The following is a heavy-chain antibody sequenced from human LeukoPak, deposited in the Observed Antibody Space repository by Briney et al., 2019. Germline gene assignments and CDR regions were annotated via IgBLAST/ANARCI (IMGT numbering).Heavy chain of an antibody. Sequence: GGSLRLSCAASGFTFRTYAMSWVRQAPGKGLEWVSGVSGSADTTYYADSVKGRFIIFRDNSKNTLSLQMNSLRAEDTAVYFCAKRGAYSSGPYYFDYWGQGTLVTVSS. CDR2: VSGSADTT. V-gene: IGHV3-23*01. D-gene: IGHD6-19*01. CDR3: AKRGAYSSGPYYFDY. J-gene: IGHJ4*02. CDR1: GFTFRTYA.